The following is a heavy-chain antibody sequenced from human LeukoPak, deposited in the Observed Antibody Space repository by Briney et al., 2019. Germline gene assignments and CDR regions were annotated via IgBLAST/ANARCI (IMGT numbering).Heavy chain of an antibody. CDR3: ARAGGTIVRGLDY. CDR2: ISYDENKK. D-gene: IGHD3-10*01. J-gene: IGHJ4*02. V-gene: IGHV3-30*04. CDR1: GFTFSSYA. Sequence: SGGSLRLSCAASGFTFSSYAMHWVRQAPGKGLEWMAVISYDENKKYYADSAKGRFTISGDNSKNTLYLQINSLGAEDTAVYYCARAGGTIVRGLDYWGQGTLVTVSS.